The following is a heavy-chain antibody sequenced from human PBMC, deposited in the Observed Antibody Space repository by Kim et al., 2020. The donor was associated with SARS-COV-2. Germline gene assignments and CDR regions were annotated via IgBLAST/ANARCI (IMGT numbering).Heavy chain of an antibody. CDR1: GFTFSSYW. CDR2: IKQDGSEK. J-gene: IGHJ4*02. V-gene: IGHV3-7*03. CDR3: ARIGFGDRTGWAFYY. D-gene: IGHD3-10*01. Sequence: GGSLRLSCAASGFTFSSYWMSWVRQAPGKGLEWVANIKQDGSEKYYVDSVKGRFTISRDNAKNSLYLQMNSLRAEDTAVYYCARIGFGDRTGWAFYYCGQRTLVTVAS.